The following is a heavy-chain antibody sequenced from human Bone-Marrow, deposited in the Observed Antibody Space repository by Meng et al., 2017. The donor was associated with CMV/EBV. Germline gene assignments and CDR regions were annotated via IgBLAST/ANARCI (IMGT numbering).Heavy chain of an antibody. J-gene: IGHJ5*02. CDR3: AREVGVWAFIAVAGNNWFDP. CDR1: GGTFSSYA. D-gene: IGHD6-19*01. V-gene: IGHV1-69*06. Sequence: SVKVSCKASGGTFSSYAITWVRQAPGQGLDWMGGIIPIFGTANYAQKFQGRVTITADKSTSTAYMELSSLRSEDTAVYYCAREVGVWAFIAVAGNNWFDPWGQGTLVTVSS. CDR2: IIPIFGTA.